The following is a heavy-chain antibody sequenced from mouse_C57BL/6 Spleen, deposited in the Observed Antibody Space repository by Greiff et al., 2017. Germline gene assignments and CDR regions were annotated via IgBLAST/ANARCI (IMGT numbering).Heavy chain of an antibody. D-gene: IGHD1-1*01. V-gene: IGHV1-55*01. CDR1: GYTFTSYW. Sequence: QVHVKQPGAELVKPGASVKMSCKASGYTFTSYWITWVKQRPGQGLEWIGDIYPGSGSTNYNEKFKSKATLTVDTSSSTAYMQLSSLTSEDSAVYYCARTTVVADYWGQGTTLTVSS. J-gene: IGHJ2*01. CDR2: IYPGSGST. CDR3: ARTTVVADY.